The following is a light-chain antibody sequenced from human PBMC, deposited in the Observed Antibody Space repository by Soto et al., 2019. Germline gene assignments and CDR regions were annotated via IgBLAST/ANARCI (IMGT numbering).Light chain of an antibody. V-gene: IGKV3-20*01. CDR1: QSVSSSY. CDR2: GAS. J-gene: IGKJ1*01. Sequence: EIVLSQSPGTLSLSPGERATLACRASQSVSSSYLAWYQQKPGQAPRLLIYGASSRATGIPDRFSGSGSGTDFTTTTSRLEPEDCAVYYWQQYDSPPGTFGQGTKVEIK. CDR3: QQYDSPPGT.